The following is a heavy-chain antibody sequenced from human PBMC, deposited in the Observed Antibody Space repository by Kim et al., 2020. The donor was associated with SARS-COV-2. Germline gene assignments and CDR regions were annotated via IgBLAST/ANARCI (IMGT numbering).Heavy chain of an antibody. V-gene: IGHV4-34*01. CDR2: INHSGST. J-gene: IGHJ4*02. Sequence: SETLSLTCAVYGGSFSGYYWSWIRQPPGQGLEWIGEINHSGSTNYNPSLKSRVTISVDTSKNQFSLKLSSVTAADTAVYYCARGNPHFDYWGQGTLVTVSS. CDR3: ARGNPHFDY. CDR1: GGSFSGYY.